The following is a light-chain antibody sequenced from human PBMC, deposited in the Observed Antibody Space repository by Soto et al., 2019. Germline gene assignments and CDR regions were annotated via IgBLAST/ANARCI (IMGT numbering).Light chain of an antibody. CDR3: QLYSTSLFT. CDR2: GAS. J-gene: IGKJ5*01. Sequence: EIVMTRSPATLSVSPGERATLSCRASQSFNSIYLAWYQQKPGQAPRLLIYGASSRATGIPDRFSGSGYGTDFTLTISRLEPEDFAVYYCQLYSTSLFTFAQGTRLEI. CDR1: QSFNSIY. V-gene: IGKV3-20*01.